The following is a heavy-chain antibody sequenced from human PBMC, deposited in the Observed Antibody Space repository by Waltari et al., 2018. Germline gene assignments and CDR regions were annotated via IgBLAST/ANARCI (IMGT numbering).Heavy chain of an antibody. CDR1: GYTFTSYG. CDR2: ISAYNGNT. D-gene: IGHD3-3*01. Sequence: QVQLVQSGAEVKKPGASVTVSCKASGYTFTSYGISWLLQPRGKGIEWMGWISAYNGNTNYAQKLQGRVTMTTDTSTSTAYMELRSLRSDDTAVYYCARTQTYYDFWSGPFWGQGTLVTVSS. CDR3: ARTQTYYDFWSGPF. V-gene: IGHV1-18*01. J-gene: IGHJ4*02.